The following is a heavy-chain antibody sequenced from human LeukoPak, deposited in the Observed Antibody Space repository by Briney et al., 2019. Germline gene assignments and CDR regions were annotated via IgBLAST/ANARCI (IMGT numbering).Heavy chain of an antibody. V-gene: IGHV4-39*07. CDR2: IYYSGST. D-gene: IGHD3-22*01. CDR1: GGSIGSGSYY. J-gene: IGHJ3*02. CDR3: ARLDSSGYYWGTAFDI. Sequence: SETLSLTCTVSGGSIGSGSYYWGWIRQPPGKGLEWIGSIYYSGSTYYNPSLKSRVTISVETSKNQFSLKLSSVTAADTAVYYCARLDSSGYYWGTAFDIWGQGTMVTVSS.